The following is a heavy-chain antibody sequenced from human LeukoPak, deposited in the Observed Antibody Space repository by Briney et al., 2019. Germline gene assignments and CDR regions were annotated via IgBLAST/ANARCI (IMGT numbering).Heavy chain of an antibody. CDR1: GFTFSSYG. CDR3: AKDGVPYNWNHAFFDY. V-gene: IGHV3-23*01. J-gene: IGHJ4*02. D-gene: IGHD1-1*01. Sequence: GGTLRLSCAASGFTFSSYGMSWVRQAPGKGLEWVSAISGSGGSTYYADSVKGRFTISRDNSKNTLYLQMNSLRAEDTAVYYCAKDGVPYNWNHAFFDYWGQGTLVTVSS. CDR2: ISGSGGST.